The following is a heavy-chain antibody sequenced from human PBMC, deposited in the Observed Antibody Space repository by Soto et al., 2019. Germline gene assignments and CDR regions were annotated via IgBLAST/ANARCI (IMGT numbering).Heavy chain of an antibody. D-gene: IGHD2-15*01. J-gene: IGHJ4*02. CDR1: GGTFSSYA. V-gene: IGHV1-69*13. CDR3: ARDPPNYGGTPEY. CDR2: IIPIFGTA. Sequence: VQVSCPASGGTFSSYAISWVRQAPGQGLEWMGGIIPIFGTANYAQKFQGRVTITADESTSTAYMELSSLRSEDTAVYYCARDPPNYGGTPEYWCQGTLLTV.